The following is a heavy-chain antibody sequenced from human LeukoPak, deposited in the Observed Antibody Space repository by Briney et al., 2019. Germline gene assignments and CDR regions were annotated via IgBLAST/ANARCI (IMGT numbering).Heavy chain of an antibody. CDR1: GGSFSGYY. V-gene: IGHV4-34*01. Sequence: PSETLSLTCAVYGGSFSGYYWSWIRQPPGKGLEWIGEINHSGSPNYNLSLKSRVTISIATSKNQYSLKLSPVPAADTAVYYCARDLSDYYGSGSYRPIDAFHIWGRGTMVTVSS. CDR2: INHSGSP. CDR3: ARDLSDYYGSGSYRPIDAFHI. J-gene: IGHJ3*02. D-gene: IGHD3-10*01.